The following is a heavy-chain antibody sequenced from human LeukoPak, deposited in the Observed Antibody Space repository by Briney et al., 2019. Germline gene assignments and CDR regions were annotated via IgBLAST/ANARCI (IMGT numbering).Heavy chain of an antibody. CDR1: GSTFTSYW. V-gene: IGHV3-7*01. D-gene: IGHD6-19*01. Sequence: GGSLRLSCAASGSTFTSYWMSWVRQAPGKGLEWVANIQQDGSEKYYVDSVKGRFTISRDNAKNSLYLQMNSLRVEDTAVYYCARGRRSDGSGPPYFDYWGQGTLVTVSS. CDR3: ARGRRSDGSGPPYFDY. CDR2: IQQDGSEK. J-gene: IGHJ4*02.